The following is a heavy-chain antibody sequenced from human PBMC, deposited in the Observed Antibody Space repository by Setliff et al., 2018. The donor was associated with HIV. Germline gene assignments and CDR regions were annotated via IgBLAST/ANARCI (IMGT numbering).Heavy chain of an antibody. D-gene: IGHD3-10*01. CDR1: GYSISSGYF. J-gene: IGHJ4*02. Sequence: SETLSLTCAVSGYSISSGYFWGWIRQPPGKGLEWIGNIYYSGSTYYNPSLKSRVTISLDTSKNQFSLKLSSVTAADTAVYYCARVQRVGSVEGYFDYWGQGTLVTVSS. CDR2: IYYSGST. CDR3: ARVQRVGSVEGYFDY. V-gene: IGHV4-38-2*01.